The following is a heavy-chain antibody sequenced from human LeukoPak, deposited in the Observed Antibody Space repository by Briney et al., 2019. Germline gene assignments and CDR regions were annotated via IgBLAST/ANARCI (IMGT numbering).Heavy chain of an antibody. CDR1: GGSISSYY. CDR3: ARGGPPGYYYDYYMDV. V-gene: IGHV4-4*07. J-gene: IGHJ6*03. Sequence: SETLSLTCTVSGGSISSYYWSWIRQPAGKGLEWIGRIHTSGSTNYSPSLKSRVTISVDTSKNQFSLKLSSVTAADTAVYFCARGGPPGYYYDYYMDVWGKGTTVTISS. CDR2: IHTSGST.